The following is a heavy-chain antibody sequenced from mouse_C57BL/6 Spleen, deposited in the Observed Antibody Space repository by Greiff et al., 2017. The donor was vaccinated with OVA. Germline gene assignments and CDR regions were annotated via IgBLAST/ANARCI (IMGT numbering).Heavy chain of an antibody. Sequence: QVQLQQSGAELARPGASVKLSCKASGYTFTSYGISWVKQRTGQGLEWIGEIYPRSGNTYYNEKFKGKATLTADKSSSTAYMELRSLTSEDSAVYFCARSGYYGSSFPWFAYWGQGTLVTVSA. J-gene: IGHJ3*01. D-gene: IGHD1-1*01. CDR2: IYPRSGNT. V-gene: IGHV1-81*01. CDR1: GYTFTSYG. CDR3: ARSGYYGSSFPWFAY.